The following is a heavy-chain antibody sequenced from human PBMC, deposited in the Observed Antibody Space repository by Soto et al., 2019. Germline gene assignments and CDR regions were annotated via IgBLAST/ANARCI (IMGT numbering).Heavy chain of an antibody. V-gene: IGHV1-18*01. CDR2: ISLYNGNT. Sequence: QVQLVQSGAEVKKPGASVQVSCKASGYTFTTYGISWVRQAPGQGLEWMGWISLYNGNTNYAQKLQGRFTMTTDTSTSTAYMELRSLRSDDTAVYYCARDSNKWNYGDGMDVWGQGTTVTVS. D-gene: IGHD1-7*01. CDR1: GYTFTTYG. CDR3: ARDSNKWNYGDGMDV. J-gene: IGHJ6*02.